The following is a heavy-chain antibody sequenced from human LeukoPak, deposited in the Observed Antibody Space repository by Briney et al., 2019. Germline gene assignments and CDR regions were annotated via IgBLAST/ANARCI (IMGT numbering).Heavy chain of an antibody. D-gene: IGHD2-2*01. CDR3: AKDPGGYCSSTSCYPYFDY. V-gene: IGHV3-23*01. J-gene: IGHJ4*02. CDR1: GFTFSSYA. Sequence: GGSLRLSCAASGFTFSSYAMSWVRQAPGKGLEWVSAISGSGGSTYYADSVKGRFTISRDNSKNTLYLQMNSLRAEATAVYYCAKDPGGYCSSTSCYPYFDYWGQGTLVTVSS. CDR2: ISGSGGST.